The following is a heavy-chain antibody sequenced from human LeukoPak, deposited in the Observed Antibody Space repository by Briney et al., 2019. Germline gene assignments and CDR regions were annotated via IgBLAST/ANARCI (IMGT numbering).Heavy chain of an antibody. V-gene: IGHV3-7*01. CDR1: GFTFSSYW. Sequence: PGGSLRLSCAASGFTFSSYWMSWVRQAPGKGLEWVANIKQDGSEKYYVDSVKGRFTISRDNAKNSLYLQMNSLRAEDTAVYYCASGSGSRLYDYWGQGTLVTVSS. CDR3: ASGSGSRLYDY. J-gene: IGHJ4*02. D-gene: IGHD3-10*01. CDR2: IKQDGSEK.